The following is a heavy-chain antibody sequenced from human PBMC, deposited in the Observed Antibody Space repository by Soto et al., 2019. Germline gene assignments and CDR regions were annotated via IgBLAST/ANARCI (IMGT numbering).Heavy chain of an antibody. V-gene: IGHV1-8*01. CDR2: MNTHTDDT. D-gene: IGHD3-3*01. CDR1: GYTFTTYD. J-gene: IGHJ4*02. Sequence: EEEKRGASVKVSCKASGYTFTTYDINWVRQAAGQGLEWMGWMNTHTDDTGYAQKFQGRVTMTRNIATNTAYMELNTLRSDDTAMYYCVRGHLGGFFDYWGQGTPVTVSS. CDR3: VRGHLGGFFDY.